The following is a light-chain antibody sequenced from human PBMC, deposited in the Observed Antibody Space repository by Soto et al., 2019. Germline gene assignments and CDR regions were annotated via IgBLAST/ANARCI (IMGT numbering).Light chain of an antibody. J-gene: IGLJ2*01. Sequence: QSALTQPASVSGSLGQSITISCTGTRSDIGTYDLVSWYQQHPGKAPQLMIYDVTNRPSGVSNRFSGSKSGNTASLTISGLQAEDEAVYYCTSYTTSSTVVIGGGTKVTVL. CDR1: RSDIGTYDL. CDR2: DVT. V-gene: IGLV2-14*03. CDR3: TSYTTSSTVV.